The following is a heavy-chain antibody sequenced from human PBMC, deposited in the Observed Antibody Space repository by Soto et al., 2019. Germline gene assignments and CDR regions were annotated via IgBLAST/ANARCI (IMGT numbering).Heavy chain of an antibody. D-gene: IGHD3-10*01. J-gene: IGHJ4*02. CDR3: AKDMSSGSGSYLD. Sequence: QVQLVESGGGVVQPGRSLRLSCAASGFTFSTYGLHWVRQGPGKGLEWVAVISYDGRNKYYADSVEGRFTISRDDSRNTLYLQMNSLRAEDTAVYYCAKDMSSGSGSYLDWGQGTLVTVSS. CDR2: ISYDGRNK. V-gene: IGHV3-30*18. CDR1: GFTFSTYG.